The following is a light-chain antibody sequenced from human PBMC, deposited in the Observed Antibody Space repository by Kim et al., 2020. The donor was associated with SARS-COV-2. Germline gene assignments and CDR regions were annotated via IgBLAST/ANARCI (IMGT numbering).Light chain of an antibody. CDR2: QNK. J-gene: IGLJ2*01. Sequence: SPGQTASINCSGDKLGDKNACWYQQKPGQSPIVVIYQNKRRPSGIPERFSGSNSGNTATLTISETQAMDEADYYCQAWDSNTAWVFGGGTQLTVL. CDR1: KLGDKN. CDR3: QAWDSNTAWV. V-gene: IGLV3-1*01.